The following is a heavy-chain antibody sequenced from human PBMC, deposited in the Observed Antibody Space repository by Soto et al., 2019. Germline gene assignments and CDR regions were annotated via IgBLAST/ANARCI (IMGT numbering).Heavy chain of an antibody. CDR1: GGSFSGYY. D-gene: IGHD2-21*02. J-gene: IGHJ4*02. CDR2: INHSGST. Sequence: QVQLQQWGAGLLKPSETLSLTCAVYGGSFSGYYWSWIRQPPGKGLEWIGEINHSGSTNYNPSLKSRVTISVDTSKNQFSLKLSSVTAADTDVYYCARVGVTTGFSQDYWGQGTLVTVSS. CDR3: ARVGVTTGFSQDY. V-gene: IGHV4-34*01.